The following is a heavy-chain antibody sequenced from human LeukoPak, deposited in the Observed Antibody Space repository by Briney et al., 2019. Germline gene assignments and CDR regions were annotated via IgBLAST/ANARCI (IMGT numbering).Heavy chain of an antibody. CDR2: IIPIFGTA. J-gene: IGHJ4*02. CDR1: GGTFSSYA. Sequence: GASVKVSCKASGGTFSSYAISWVRQAPGQGLEWMGGIIPIFGTANYAQKFQGRVTITADESTSTAYMELSSLRSEDTAVYYCAREELSGSYFPYWGQGTLVTVSS. D-gene: IGHD1-26*01. V-gene: IGHV1-69*13. CDR3: AREELSGSYFPY.